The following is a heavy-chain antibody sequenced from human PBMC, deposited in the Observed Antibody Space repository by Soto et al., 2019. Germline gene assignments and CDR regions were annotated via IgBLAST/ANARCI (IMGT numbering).Heavy chain of an antibody. Sequence: TSETLSLTCTVSGGSISSYYWSWIRQPPGKGLEWIGYIYYSGSTNYNPSLKSRVTISVDTSKNQFSLKLSSVTAADTAVYYCARHFYSNFDPWGQGTLVTVSS. CDR2: IYYSGST. CDR3: ARHFYSNFDP. D-gene: IGHD4-4*01. J-gene: IGHJ5*02. CDR1: GGSISSYY. V-gene: IGHV4-59*08.